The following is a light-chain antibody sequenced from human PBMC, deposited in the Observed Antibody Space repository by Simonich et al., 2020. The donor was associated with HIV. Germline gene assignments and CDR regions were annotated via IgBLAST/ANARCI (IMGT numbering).Light chain of an antibody. V-gene: IGLV2-11*01. Sequence: QSALTQPRSVSGSPGQSVTISCTGTSSDVGGYNYVSWYRQQPGKAPKPMISDVTTRPSGVPARFSGSKSGNTASLTISGLQAEDEADYYCCSYAGSRTWVFGGGTKLTVL. CDR1: SSDVGGYNY. CDR2: DVT. CDR3: CSYAGSRTWV. J-gene: IGLJ3*02.